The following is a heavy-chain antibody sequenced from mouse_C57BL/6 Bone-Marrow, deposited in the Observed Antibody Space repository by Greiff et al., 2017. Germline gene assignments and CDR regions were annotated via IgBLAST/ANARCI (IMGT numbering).Heavy chain of an antibody. CDR3: AVYGYDRFAY. D-gene: IGHD2-2*01. Sequence: QVQLQQSGPELVKPGASVKISCKASGYAFSSSWMNWVKQRPGKGLEWIGRIYPGDGDTNYNGKFKGKATLTADKSSSTAYMQLSSLTSEDSAVYFCAVYGYDRFAYWGQGTLVTVSA. J-gene: IGHJ3*01. CDR2: IYPGDGDT. V-gene: IGHV1-82*01. CDR1: GYAFSSSW.